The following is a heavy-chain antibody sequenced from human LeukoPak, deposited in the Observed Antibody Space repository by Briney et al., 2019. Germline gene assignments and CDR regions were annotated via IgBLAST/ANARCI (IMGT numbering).Heavy chain of an antibody. V-gene: IGHV4-61*02. D-gene: IGHD3-16*01. Sequence: SETLSLTCTVSGGSISSSSYYWGWIRQPAGKGLEWIGRIYTSGSTNYNPSLKSRVTMSVDTSKNQFSLKLSSVTAADTAVYYCARLESWGGYFDYWGQGTLVTVSS. CDR3: ARLESWGGYFDY. J-gene: IGHJ4*02. CDR2: IYTSGST. CDR1: GGSISSSSYY.